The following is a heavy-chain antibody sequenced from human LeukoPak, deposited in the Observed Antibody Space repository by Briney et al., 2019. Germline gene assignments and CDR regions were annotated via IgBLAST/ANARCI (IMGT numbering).Heavy chain of an antibody. CDR2: IRSKAYGGTT. Sequence: PGRSLRLSCTASGFTFGDYAMSWFRQAPGKGLEWAGFIRSKAYGGTTEYAASVKGRFTISRDDSKSIAYLQMNSLKTEDTAVYYCTRDQSWGIAAAGNWFDPWGQGTLVTVSS. CDR1: GFTFGDYA. V-gene: IGHV3-49*03. CDR3: TRDQSWGIAAAGNWFDP. D-gene: IGHD6-13*01. J-gene: IGHJ5*02.